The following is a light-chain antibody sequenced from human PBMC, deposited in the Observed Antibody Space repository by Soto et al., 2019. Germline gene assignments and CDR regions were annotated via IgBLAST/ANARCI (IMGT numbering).Light chain of an antibody. CDR3: QSYDRSLSDHV. J-gene: IGLJ1*01. CDR2: GNS. Sequence: QCALTQPPLGTRAARQGLTIIRTGSSSNIGAGYDVHWYRQLPGTAPKLLIYGNSNRPSGVPDRFSGSKSGTSASLAITGLQAEDEADYYCQSYDRSLSDHVFGTGTKVTVL. CDR1: SSNIGAGYD. V-gene: IGLV1-40*01.